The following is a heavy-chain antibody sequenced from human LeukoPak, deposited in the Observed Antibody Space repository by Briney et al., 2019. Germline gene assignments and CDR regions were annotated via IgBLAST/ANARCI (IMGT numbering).Heavy chain of an antibody. CDR2: IIPIFGTA. CDR1: GGTFSSYA. D-gene: IGHD3-3*01. Sequence: SVKVSCKTSGGTFSSYAISWVRQAPGQGLEWMGGIIPIFGTANYAQKFQGRVTITADESTSTAYMELSSLRSEDTAVYYCARSTIFGVVITPPYFDYWGQGTLVTVSS. CDR3: ARSTIFGVVITPPYFDY. J-gene: IGHJ4*02. V-gene: IGHV1-69*13.